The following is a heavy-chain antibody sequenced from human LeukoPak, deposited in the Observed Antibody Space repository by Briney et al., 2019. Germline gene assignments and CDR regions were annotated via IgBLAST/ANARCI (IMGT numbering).Heavy chain of an antibody. Sequence: GGSLRLSCAASGFTVSSSSMNWVRLGPGKGLEWVSVISSDGNTYYADSVKGRFTISRDNSRNTLSLQMHGLRADDTAVYYCARGQEQFSSPWQWGHRRKNFYYYGMDVWGQGTTVTVSS. V-gene: IGHV3-66*01. J-gene: IGHJ6*02. CDR3: ARGQEQFSSPWQWGHRRKNFYYYGMDV. CDR2: ISSDGNT. D-gene: IGHD6-19*01. CDR1: GFTVSSSS.